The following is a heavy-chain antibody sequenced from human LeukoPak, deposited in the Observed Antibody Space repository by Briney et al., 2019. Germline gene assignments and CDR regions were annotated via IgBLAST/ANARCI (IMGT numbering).Heavy chain of an antibody. CDR2: MNPNSGNT. J-gene: IGHJ5*02. D-gene: IGHD4-23*01. Sequence: GASVKVSCKASGYTFTTYDINWVRQATGQGLEWMGWMNPNSGNTGYAQKFQGRVTMTRNTSISTAYMELSSLRSEYTAVYYCARDPNKSDGGNSGSAWFDPWGQGTLVTVSS. CDR1: GYTFTTYD. CDR3: ARDPNKSDGGNSGSAWFDP. V-gene: IGHV1-8*01.